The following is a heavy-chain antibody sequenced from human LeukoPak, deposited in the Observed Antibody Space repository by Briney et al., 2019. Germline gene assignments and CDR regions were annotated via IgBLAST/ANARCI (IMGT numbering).Heavy chain of an antibody. V-gene: IGHV4-34*01. CDR1: GGSLSGYY. Sequence: PSETLSLTCAVYGGSLSGYYWSWIRQPPGKGLEWIGEINHSGSTNYNPSLKSRVTISVDTSKNQFSLKLSSVTAADTAVYYCAVSGAAAGTARRTNWFDPWGQGTLVTVSS. CDR3: AVSGAAAGTARRTNWFDP. D-gene: IGHD6-13*01. J-gene: IGHJ5*02. CDR2: INHSGST.